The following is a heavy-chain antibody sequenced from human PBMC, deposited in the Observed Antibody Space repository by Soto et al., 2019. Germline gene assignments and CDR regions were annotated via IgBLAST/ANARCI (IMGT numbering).Heavy chain of an antibody. J-gene: IGHJ4*02. CDR1: GGSISSSNYY. CDR3: ARHWLLPVAGSYFDY. CDR2: IYYSGTT. D-gene: IGHD6-19*01. V-gene: IGHV4-39*01. Sequence: SETLSLTCTVSGGSISSSNYYWGWIRQPPGKGLEWIGSIYYSGTTYYNPSLRSRVTISEDTSKNQFSLKVGSATAADTAVYYCARHWLLPVAGSYFDYWSQGTLVTVSS.